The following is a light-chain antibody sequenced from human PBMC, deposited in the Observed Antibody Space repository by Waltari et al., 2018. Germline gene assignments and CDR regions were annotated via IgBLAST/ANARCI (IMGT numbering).Light chain of an antibody. CDR2: GAS. CDR3: QQNGTSPPLT. V-gene: IGKV3-20*01. Sequence: EIVLTQSPVPLSLSPGARATLSCRASHSFSSSYVAWYQQKPGQAPMLLIYGASSKPAGCPDRFSVSGSGTDFTLTISRLEPEDFAVYYCQQNGTSPPLTFGGGTKVEIK. J-gene: IGKJ4*01. CDR1: HSFSSSY.